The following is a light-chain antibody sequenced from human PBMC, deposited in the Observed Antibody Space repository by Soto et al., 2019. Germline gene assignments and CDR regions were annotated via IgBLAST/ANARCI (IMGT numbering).Light chain of an antibody. Sequence: EIVLTQSPGPLSLSPGERATLSGRASQSISSSYLAWYQQKPGPAPRILIYGASNRATGIPDRFSGSGSGTDFTLTISRLEPEDFAVYYCQQYGSSGTLGQGTKVDI. CDR1: QSISSSY. J-gene: IGKJ1*01. V-gene: IGKV3-20*01. CDR2: GAS. CDR3: QQYGSSGT.